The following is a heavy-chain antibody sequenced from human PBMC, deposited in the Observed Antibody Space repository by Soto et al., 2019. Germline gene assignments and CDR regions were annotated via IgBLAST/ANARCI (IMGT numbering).Heavy chain of an antibody. Sequence: EVQLVESGGGWGQPGGSLKLSCAASGFTLSGSVIYWVRQPSGKGQEWVGRIRSSSNGYATAYAASVRGRFTISRDDSKNTAYLQMNSLKTEDTAVYYCSRPGYSNYDSDYWGQGTLVTVSS. CDR1: GFTLSGSV. CDR3: SRPGYSNYDSDY. D-gene: IGHD5-12*01. CDR2: IRSSSNGYAT. V-gene: IGHV3-73*02. J-gene: IGHJ4*02.